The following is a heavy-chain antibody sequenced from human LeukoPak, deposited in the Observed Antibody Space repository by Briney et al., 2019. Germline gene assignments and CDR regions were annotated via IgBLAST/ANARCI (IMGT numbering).Heavy chain of an antibody. CDR1: GFTFSMYG. Sequence: PGGSLRLSCAASGFTFSMYGMSWVRQAPGKGLEWLSAISGSGGSTYYADSVKGRFTISRDNSKNTLYMQMNSLRAEDTAVYYCAKAIAVAAIFDYWGQGTLVTVSS. V-gene: IGHV3-23*01. D-gene: IGHD6-19*01. CDR2: ISGSGGST. CDR3: AKAIAVAAIFDY. J-gene: IGHJ4*02.